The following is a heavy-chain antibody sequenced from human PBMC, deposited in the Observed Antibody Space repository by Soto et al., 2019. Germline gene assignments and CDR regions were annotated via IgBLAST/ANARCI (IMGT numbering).Heavy chain of an antibody. CDR3: AIPSGLTVTGPDY. J-gene: IGHJ4*02. CDR2: IGGNGADT. V-gene: IGHV3-23*01. D-gene: IGHD6-19*01. CDR1: GSIFSNYA. Sequence: LRLSCAASGSIFSNYAMSWVRQAPGKGLEWVSAIGGNGADTYYADSVKGRFTISRDNSKNTLYLQMNSLRAEDTAVYFCAIPSGLTVTGPDYWGRGTLVTVSS.